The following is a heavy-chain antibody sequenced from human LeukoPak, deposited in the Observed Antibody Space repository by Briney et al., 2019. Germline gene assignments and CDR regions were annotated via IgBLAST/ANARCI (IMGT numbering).Heavy chain of an antibody. CDR3: AKAPIPVSAMNPFDY. CDR2: MSGSGGGT. Sequence: PGGSLRLSCAASGFTFSSYAMSWVRQAPGKGLEWISVMSGSGGGTHYADSVKGRFTISRDNSKNTLYLQMKTLRAEDTAVYYCAKAPIPVSAMNPFDYWGQGTLVTVSS. CDR1: GFTFSSYA. D-gene: IGHD4-11*01. V-gene: IGHV3-23*01. J-gene: IGHJ4*02.